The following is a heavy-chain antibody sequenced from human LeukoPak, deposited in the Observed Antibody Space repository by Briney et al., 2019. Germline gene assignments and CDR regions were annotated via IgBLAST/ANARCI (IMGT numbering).Heavy chain of an antibody. CDR1: GFTFNSYA. D-gene: IGHD3/OR15-3a*01. CDR3: ARDRYSDYGGVYDF. V-gene: IGHV3-33*08. J-gene: IGHJ1*01. CDR2: IWYDGSNK. Sequence: GGSLRLSCAASGFTFNSYAIHWVRQAPGKGLEWVAVIWYDGSNKYYADSVKGRFTISRDNSENTVYLQVSSLRAEDTAVYYCARDRYSDYGGVYDFWGRGTLVTVSS.